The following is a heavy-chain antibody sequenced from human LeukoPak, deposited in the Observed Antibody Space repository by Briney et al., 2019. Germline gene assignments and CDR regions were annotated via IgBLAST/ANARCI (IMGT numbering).Heavy chain of an antibody. CDR3: ARHPEIVATIIVGAFDI. CDR1: GGSISGYY. Sequence: SETLSLTCSVSGGSISGYYWIWIRQPPGNGLEWVAYIHSSGGTNYNPSLKSRVTISVDTSKNQFSLKLSSVTAADTAVYYCARHPEIVATIIVGAFDIWGQGTMVTVSS. V-gene: IGHV4-59*08. CDR2: IHSSGGT. J-gene: IGHJ3*02. D-gene: IGHD5-12*01.